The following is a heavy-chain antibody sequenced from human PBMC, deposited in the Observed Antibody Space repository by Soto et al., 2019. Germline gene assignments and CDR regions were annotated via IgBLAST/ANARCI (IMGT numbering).Heavy chain of an antibody. CDR1: GFPFAPST. D-gene: IGHD2-21*02. CDR3: AKRDVPHSTSNAYFYDH. J-gene: IGHJ4*02. V-gene: IGHV3-23*01. Sequence: VQLLQSGGGLVQPGGSLTLSCGVSGFPFAPSTMSWVRQAPGKGLEWVSTISVSVGSTYSADSVQGRFTVSSDISDNTLFLRMTSLTADDTAVYFCAKRDVPHSTSNAYFYDHWGPGVLVTVSS. CDR2: ISVSVGST.